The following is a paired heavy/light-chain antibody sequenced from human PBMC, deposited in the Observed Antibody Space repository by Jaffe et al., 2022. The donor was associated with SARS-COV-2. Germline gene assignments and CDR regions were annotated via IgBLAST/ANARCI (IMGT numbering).Heavy chain of an antibody. Sequence: QVQLQESGPGLVKPSETLSLTCTVSGGSISSYYWSWIRQPPGKGLEWIGYIYYSGSTNYNPSLKSRVTISVDTSKNQFSLKLSSVTAADTAVYYCARDLPGGAFTVTPDYGMDVWGQGTTVTVSS. V-gene: IGHV4-59*01. D-gene: IGHD4-17*01. CDR2: IYYSGST. CDR3: ARDLPGGAFTVTPDYGMDV. J-gene: IGHJ6*02. CDR1: GGSISSYY.
Light chain of an antibody. CDR3: QQSYSTPS. J-gene: IGKJ4*01. Sequence: DIQMTQSPSSLSASVGDRVTITCRASQSISSYLNWYQQKPGKAPKLLIYAASSLQSGVPSRFSGSGSGTDFTLTISSLQPEDFATYYCQQSYSTPSFGGGTKVEIK. CDR1: QSISSY. V-gene: IGKV1-39*01. CDR2: AAS.